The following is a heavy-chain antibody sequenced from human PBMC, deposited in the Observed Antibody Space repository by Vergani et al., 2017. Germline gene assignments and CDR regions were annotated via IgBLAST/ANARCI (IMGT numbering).Heavy chain of an antibody. Sequence: EVQLVQSGAEVKKPGASLKISCKCSGYRFTSYWIGWVRQMPGKGLGWMGIIYPGDSDTRYSPSFQGQVTISADKSISTAYLKWSSLKASDTAMYYCARRSGDHYYYMDVWGKGTTVTVSS. CDR3: ARRSGDHYYYMDV. J-gene: IGHJ6*03. D-gene: IGHD1-14*01. V-gene: IGHV5-51*03. CDR1: GYRFTSYW. CDR2: IYPGDSDT.